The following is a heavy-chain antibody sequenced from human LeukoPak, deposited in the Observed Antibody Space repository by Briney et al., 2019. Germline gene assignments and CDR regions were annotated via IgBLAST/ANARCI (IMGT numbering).Heavy chain of an antibody. V-gene: IGHV3-48*03. J-gene: IGHJ3*02. CDR3: VRDGGLEGDAFDI. CDR1: GFTFSTYE. Sequence: GGSLRLSCTASGFTFSTYEMNWVRQAPGKGLEWVSYISGSGSAKHYADSVEGRFTISRDNAKNSLYLQMNSLRADDTAVYYCVRDGGLEGDAFDIWGQGTMVTVSS. CDR2: ISGSGSAK. D-gene: IGHD1-1*01.